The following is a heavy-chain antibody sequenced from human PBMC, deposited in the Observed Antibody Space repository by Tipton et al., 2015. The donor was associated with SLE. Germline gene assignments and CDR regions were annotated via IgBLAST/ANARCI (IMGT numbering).Heavy chain of an antibody. D-gene: IGHD6-19*01. CDR3: AKGSGWYKD. CDR1: GGSISSYY. J-gene: IGHJ4*02. CDR2: LDDSGNT. V-gene: IGHV4-59*01. Sequence: TLSLTCTVSGGSISSYYWSWIRQPPGKGLEWIASLDDSGNTNYNPSLRSRVTTSIDTPKSQFSLKLSSVTAADTAVYYCAKGSGWYKDWGQGTLVTVSS.